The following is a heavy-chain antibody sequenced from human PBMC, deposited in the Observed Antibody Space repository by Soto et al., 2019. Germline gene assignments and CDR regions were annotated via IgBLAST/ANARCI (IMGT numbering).Heavy chain of an antibody. CDR3: ARSNLNLRFLEWVSPFYYYYYGMDV. V-gene: IGHV1-69*13. CDR1: GGTFSSYA. J-gene: IGHJ6*02. CDR2: IIPIFGTA. D-gene: IGHD3-3*01. Sequence: SVKVSCKASGGTFSSYAISWVRQAPGQGLEWMGGIIPIFGTANYAQKFQGRVTITADESTSTAYMELSSLRSEDTAVYYCARSNLNLRFLEWVSPFYYYYYGMDVWGQGTTVTVSS.